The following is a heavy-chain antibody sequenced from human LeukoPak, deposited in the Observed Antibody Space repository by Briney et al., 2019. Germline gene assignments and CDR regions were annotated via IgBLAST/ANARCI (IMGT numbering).Heavy chain of an antibody. Sequence: GSSVKVSCKASGGTFISYAISWVRQAPGQGLEWMGGIIPIFGTANYAQKFQGRATITADESTSTAYMELSSLRSEDTAVYYCAREVAAAGYYFDYWGQGTLVTVSS. D-gene: IGHD6-13*01. V-gene: IGHV1-69*01. J-gene: IGHJ4*02. CDR3: AREVAAAGYYFDY. CDR2: IIPIFGTA. CDR1: GGTFISYA.